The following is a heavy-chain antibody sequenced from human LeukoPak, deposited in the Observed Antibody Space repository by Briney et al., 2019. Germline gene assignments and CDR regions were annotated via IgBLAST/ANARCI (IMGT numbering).Heavy chain of an antibody. CDR2: IYYSGST. CDR1: GGSISSYY. D-gene: IGHD6-13*01. Sequence: PSETLSLTCTVSGGSISSYYWSWIRQPPGKGLEWIGYIYYSGSTNYNPSLKSRVTISVDTSKNQFSLKLSSVTAADTAVYYCASGEQQLVWGRYYFDYWGQGTLVTVSS. J-gene: IGHJ4*02. V-gene: IGHV4-59*01. CDR3: ASGEQQLVWGRYYFDY.